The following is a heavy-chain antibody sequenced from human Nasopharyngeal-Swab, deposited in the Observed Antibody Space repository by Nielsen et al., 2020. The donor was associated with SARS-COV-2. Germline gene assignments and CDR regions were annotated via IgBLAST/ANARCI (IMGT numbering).Heavy chain of an antibody. J-gene: IGHJ6*02. V-gene: IGHV1-46*01. CDR2: INPSGGST. D-gene: IGHD3-10*01. Sequence: WVRQAPGQGLEWMGIINPSGGSTSYAQKFQGRVTMTRDTSTSTVHMELSSLRSEDTAVYYCARDPTPTGASVLYYYYYGMDVWGQGTTVTVSS. CDR3: ARDPTPTGASVLYYYYYGMDV.